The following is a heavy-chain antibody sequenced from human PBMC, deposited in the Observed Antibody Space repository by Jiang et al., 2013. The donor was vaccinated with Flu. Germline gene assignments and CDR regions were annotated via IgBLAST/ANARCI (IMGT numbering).Heavy chain of an antibody. J-gene: IGHJ5*02. CDR3: ARGLRGP. D-gene: IGHD3-16*01. CDR2: INHSGST. CDR1: GGSFSGYY. Sequence: LLKPSETLSLTCAVYGGSFSGYYWSWIRSPRKGLEWIGEINHSGSTNYNPSLKSRVTISVDTSKNQFSLKLSSVTAADTAVYYCARGLRGPWGQGTLVTVSS. V-gene: IGHV4-34*01.